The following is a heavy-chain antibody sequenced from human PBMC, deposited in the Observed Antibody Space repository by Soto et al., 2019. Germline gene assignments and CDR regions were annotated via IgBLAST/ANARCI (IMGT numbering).Heavy chain of an antibody. Sequence: LSLTCPVSGDSIGTTHSYWAWIRQSPGKGLEWIGNIHYSGSTYYMPSLRSRVTLSVDTSKNQFSLRLTSVTAEDTAVYYCARHEGNGNVWPLDYWGQGILVTVSS. CDR3: ARHEGNGNVWPLDY. D-gene: IGHD2-8*01. J-gene: IGHJ4*02. CDR2: IHYSGST. CDR1: GDSIGTTHSY. V-gene: IGHV4-39*01.